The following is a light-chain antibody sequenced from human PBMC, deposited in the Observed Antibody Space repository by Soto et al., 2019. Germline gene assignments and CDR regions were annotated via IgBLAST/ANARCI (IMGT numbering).Light chain of an antibody. J-gene: IGLJ2*01. Sequence: QSVLTQPRSVSGPPGQSVSISCSGTSSDVGTYNYVSWYQQHPGKAPKLMIYDVGKRPSGVPDRFSGSKSGNTASLTISGLQAEDEADYYCCSYAGGYTHAVFGGGTKVTVL. CDR1: SSDVGTYNY. CDR2: DVG. V-gene: IGLV2-11*01. CDR3: CSYAGGYTHAV.